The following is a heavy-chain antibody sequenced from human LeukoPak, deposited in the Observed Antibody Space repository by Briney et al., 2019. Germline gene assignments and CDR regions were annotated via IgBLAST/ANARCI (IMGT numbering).Heavy chain of an antibody. CDR1: GGTFSSYA. J-gene: IGHJ5*02. Sequence: SVTVSCKASGGTFSSYAISWVRQAPGQGLEWMGGIIPIFGTANYAQKFQGRVTITADKSTSTAYMELSSLRSEDTAVYYCARGRPTTSIAAAGVNWFDPWCQGTLVTVSS. V-gene: IGHV1-69*06. D-gene: IGHD6-13*01. CDR3: ARGRPTTSIAAAGVNWFDP. CDR2: IIPIFGTA.